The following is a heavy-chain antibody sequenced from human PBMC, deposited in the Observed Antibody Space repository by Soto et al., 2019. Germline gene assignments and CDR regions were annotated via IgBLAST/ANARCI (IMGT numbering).Heavy chain of an antibody. CDR1: GFTFSNYA. CDR2: ISGSGRGT. V-gene: IGHV3-23*01. J-gene: IGHJ4*02. CDR3: AKDTWFGEFGDY. D-gene: IGHD3-10*01. Sequence: EVRLLESGGGLVQPGGSLRLSCAASGFTFSNYAMSWDRQAPGKGLEWVSAISGSGRGTYHADSVKGRFTISRDNSKNTLYLQMDSLRAEDTAVYYCAKDTWFGEFGDYWGQGTLVTVSS.